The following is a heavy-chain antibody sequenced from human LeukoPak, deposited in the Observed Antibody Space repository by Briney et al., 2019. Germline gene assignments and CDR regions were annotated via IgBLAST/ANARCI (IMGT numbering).Heavy chain of an antibody. CDR2: IKQDGSVK. CDR1: GFTFSSSW. Sequence: GGSLRLSCVASGFTFSSSWMSWVRQAPGKGLEWVANIKQDGSVKFYADSMKGRFTISRDNAKNSLYLQMNSLRTEDTAVYYCARDTPLGCFDYWGQGTLVTVSS. D-gene: IGHD2-15*01. V-gene: IGHV3-7*01. CDR3: ARDTPLGCFDY. J-gene: IGHJ4*02.